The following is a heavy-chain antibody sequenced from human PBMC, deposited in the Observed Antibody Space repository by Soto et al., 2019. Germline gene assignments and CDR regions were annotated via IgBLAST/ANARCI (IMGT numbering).Heavy chain of an antibody. CDR2: ISSSSSYI. J-gene: IGHJ6*02. D-gene: IGHD6-13*01. CDR1: GFTFSSYS. CDR3: ARDLYSSSHRQPYGMDV. V-gene: IGHV3-21*01. Sequence: GGSLRLSCAASGFTFSSYSMNWVRQAPGKGLEWVSSISSSSSYIYYADSVKGRFTISRDNAKNSLYLQMNSLRAEDTAVYYCARDLYSSSHRQPYGMDVWGQGTTVTVSS.